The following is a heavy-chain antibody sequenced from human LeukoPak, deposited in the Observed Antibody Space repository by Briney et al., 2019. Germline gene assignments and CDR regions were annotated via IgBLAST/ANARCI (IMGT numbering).Heavy chain of an antibody. CDR2: INVYNGNT. V-gene: IGHV1-18*01. Sequence: ASVKVSCKASDYTFISYGISWVRQAPGQGPEWMGWINVYNGNTDYTQKFQGRVTMTTDTSANTAYMELRSLRYDDTAVYYCARAPRVGTIDYWGQGTLVTVSS. CDR3: ARAPRVGTIDY. CDR1: DYTFISYG. J-gene: IGHJ4*02. D-gene: IGHD1-14*01.